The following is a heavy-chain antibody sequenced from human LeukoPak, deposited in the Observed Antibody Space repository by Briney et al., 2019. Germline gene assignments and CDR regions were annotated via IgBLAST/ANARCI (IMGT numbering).Heavy chain of an antibody. J-gene: IGHJ4*02. CDR2: IRYDGSNK. CDR1: GFTFSSYG. Sequence: PGGSLRLSCAASGFTFSSYGMHWVRQAPGKGLEWVAFIRYDGSNKYYADSVKGRFTISRGNSKNTLYLQMNSLRAEDTAVYYCASYYYDSSGYYGAISVPDYWGQGTLVTVSS. D-gene: IGHD3-22*01. CDR3: ASYYYDSSGYYGAISVPDY. V-gene: IGHV3-30*02.